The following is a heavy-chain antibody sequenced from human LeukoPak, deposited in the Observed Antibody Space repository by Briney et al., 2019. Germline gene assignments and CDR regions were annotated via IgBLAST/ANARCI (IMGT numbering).Heavy chain of an antibody. CDR2: INPSGGST. CDR3: ARDWEPYYFDY. Sequence: GASVKVSCKASGYTFTSYYMHWVRQAPGQGLEWMGIINPSGGSTSYAQKFQGRVTMTRDTSISTAYMELSRLRSDDTAVYYCARDWEPYYFDYWGQGTLVTVSS. J-gene: IGHJ4*02. CDR1: GYTFTSYY. D-gene: IGHD1-14*01. V-gene: IGHV1-46*01.